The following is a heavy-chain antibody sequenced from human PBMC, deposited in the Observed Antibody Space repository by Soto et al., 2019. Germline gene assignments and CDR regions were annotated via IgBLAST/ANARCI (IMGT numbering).Heavy chain of an antibody. CDR3: ARAVVVPAAKVASGWFDP. CDR1: GYSFTNYG. V-gene: IGHV1-18*01. J-gene: IGHJ5*02. Sequence: ASVKVSCKASGYSFTNYGISWVRQAPGQGLEWMGWISGHNGNTNYAQKLQGRVTMTTDTSTSTAYMELRSLRSDDTAVYYCARAVVVPAAKVASGWFDPWGQGTRVTVSS. D-gene: IGHD2-2*01. CDR2: ISGHNGNT.